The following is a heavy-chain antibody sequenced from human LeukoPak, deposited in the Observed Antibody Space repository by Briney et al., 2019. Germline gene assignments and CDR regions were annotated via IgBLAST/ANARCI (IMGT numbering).Heavy chain of an antibody. D-gene: IGHD2-2*01. CDR2: IIPILGIA. V-gene: IGHV1-69*04. CDR1: GGTFSSYA. Sequence: SVTVSCKASGGTFSSYAINWVRQAPGQGLEWMGRIIPILGIANYAQKFQGRVTITADKSTSTAYMELNSLRAEDTAVYYCARPRYCSSTSCYADAFDIWGQGTMVTVSS. CDR3: ARPRYCSSTSCYADAFDI. J-gene: IGHJ3*02.